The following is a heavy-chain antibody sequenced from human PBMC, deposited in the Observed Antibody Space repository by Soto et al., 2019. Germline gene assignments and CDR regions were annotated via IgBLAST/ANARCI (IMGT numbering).Heavy chain of an antibody. Sequence: GESLKISCRASGYTFTDYWISWVRQMPGKGLEGVGRLDPKDSYTDYSPSFQGNVSISSGQSLNTAHLRWSSLKTSDTANYYCARVRIRASGMVDFDYWGLGTLVTVSS. V-gene: IGHV5-10-1*01. CDR1: GYTFTDYW. CDR2: LDPKDSYT. D-gene: IGHD2-15*01. CDR3: ARVRIRASGMVDFDY. J-gene: IGHJ4*02.